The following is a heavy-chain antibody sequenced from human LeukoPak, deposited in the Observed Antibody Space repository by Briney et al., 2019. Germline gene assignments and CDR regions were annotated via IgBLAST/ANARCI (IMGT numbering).Heavy chain of an antibody. J-gene: IGHJ4*02. CDR2: MSNSGHT. CDR1: GGSISNYY. CDR3: ARGAGNYFVFDY. Sequence: SETLSLTCTVSGGSISNYYWNWIRQPPGKGPEWIGYMSNSGHTNYNPSLKSRVSISVDASRNQFSLDLSSVTAADTAVYFCARGAGNYFVFDYWGRGTLVTVSS. D-gene: IGHD1-26*01. V-gene: IGHV4-59*01.